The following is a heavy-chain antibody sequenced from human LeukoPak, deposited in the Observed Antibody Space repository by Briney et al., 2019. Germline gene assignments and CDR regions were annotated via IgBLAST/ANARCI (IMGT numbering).Heavy chain of an antibody. V-gene: IGHV5-51*01. D-gene: IGHD2-2*02. J-gene: IGHJ6*02. CDR2: IYPGDSDT. CDR1: GYIFTSYW. Sequence: GESLKISCKGSGYIFTSYWIGWVRQMPGKGLEWMGIIYPGDSDTRYSPSFQGQVTISADKSISTAYLQWSSLKASDTAMYYCASTRYCSSTSCYTLSYGMDVWGQGTTVTVSS. CDR3: ASTRYCSSTSCYTLSYGMDV.